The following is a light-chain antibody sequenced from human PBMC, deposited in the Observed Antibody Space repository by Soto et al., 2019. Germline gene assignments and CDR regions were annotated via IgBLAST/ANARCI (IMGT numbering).Light chain of an antibody. J-gene: IGLJ2*01. CDR2: EVS. CDR3: NSYTSSSTLV. V-gene: IGLV2-14*01. CDR1: SSDVGGSNY. Sequence: QSVLTQPASVSGSPGQSITISCTGTSSDVGGSNYVSWYQQHPGKAPKLMIFEVSYRPSGISNRFSGSKSGNTASLTISGLQAEDEAEYYCNSYTSSSTLVFGGGTKVTVL.